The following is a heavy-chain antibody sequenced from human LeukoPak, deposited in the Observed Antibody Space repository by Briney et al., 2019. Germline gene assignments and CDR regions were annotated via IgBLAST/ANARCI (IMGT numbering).Heavy chain of an antibody. V-gene: IGHV3-53*01. Sequence: GGSLRLSCAASGFTVSSNYMSWVRQAPGKGLEWVSVIYSGGSTYYADSVKGRFTISRDNAKNSLYLQMNSLRAEDTAVYYCARVEYSYGCRFWGQGTLVTVSS. CDR1: GFTVSSNY. D-gene: IGHD5-18*01. CDR3: ARVEYSYGCRF. CDR2: IYSGGST. J-gene: IGHJ4*02.